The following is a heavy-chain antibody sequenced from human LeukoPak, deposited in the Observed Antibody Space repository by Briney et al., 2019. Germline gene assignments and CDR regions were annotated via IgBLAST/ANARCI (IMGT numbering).Heavy chain of an antibody. CDR3: ARGRKDMMAAGLFDY. Sequence: AGGSLRLSCAASGFTFSSYEMNWVRQAPGKGLEWVSYMSRSGSTIYYADSAKGRFTISRDNAKNSLYLQMNSLRAEYTAVYYCARGRKDMMAAGLFDYWGQGTLVTVSS. V-gene: IGHV3-48*03. D-gene: IGHD6-13*01. J-gene: IGHJ4*02. CDR2: MSRSGSTI. CDR1: GFTFSSYE.